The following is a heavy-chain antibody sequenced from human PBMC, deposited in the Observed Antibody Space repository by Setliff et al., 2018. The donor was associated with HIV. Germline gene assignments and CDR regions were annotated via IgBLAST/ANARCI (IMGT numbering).Heavy chain of an antibody. CDR3: ARDGLLVAGIRFDY. CDR2: IIPILGIA. Sequence: ASVKVSCKASGDTFSSYAISWVRQAPGQGLEWMGGIIPILGIANYAQKFQDRVTITADKSTDTAYMELSSLRSEDTAVYYCARDGLLVAGIRFDYWGQGTLVTVSS. D-gene: IGHD6-19*01. V-gene: IGHV1-69*10. J-gene: IGHJ4*02. CDR1: GDTFSSYA.